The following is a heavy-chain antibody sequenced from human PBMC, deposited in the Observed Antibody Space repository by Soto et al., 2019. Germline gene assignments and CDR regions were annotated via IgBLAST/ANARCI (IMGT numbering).Heavy chain of an antibody. CDR1: GVTFSSYA. Sequence: GGSLRLSCEASGVTFSSYAMSWVRQAPGEGLEWVSAISGSGGSTYYADSVKGRFTISRDNSKNTLYLQMNSLRAGDTAVYYCAKGIGYCSSTSCYLPDYWGQGTLVTVSS. V-gene: IGHV3-23*01. CDR2: ISGSGGST. D-gene: IGHD2-2*01. CDR3: AKGIGYCSSTSCYLPDY. J-gene: IGHJ4*02.